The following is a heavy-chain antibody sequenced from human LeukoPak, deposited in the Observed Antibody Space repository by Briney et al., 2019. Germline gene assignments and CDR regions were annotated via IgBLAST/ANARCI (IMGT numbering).Heavy chain of an antibody. CDR2: ISSSSSAS. Sequence: GGSLRLSCAASGFTFSSYGMNWIRQAPGKGLEWVSYISSSSSASYCADSVQGRFTISRDNAKSSLYLQMNSLRAEDTAVYYCARVKGTVATQGEWGQGTLVTVSS. CDR3: ARVKGTVATQGE. V-gene: IGHV3-48*04. CDR1: GFTFSSYG. J-gene: IGHJ4*02. D-gene: IGHD3/OR15-3a*01.